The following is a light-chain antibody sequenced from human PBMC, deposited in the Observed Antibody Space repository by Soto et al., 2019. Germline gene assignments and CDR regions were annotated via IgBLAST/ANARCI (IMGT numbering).Light chain of an antibody. V-gene: IGKV3-11*01. CDR1: QSVSSY. CDR2: DAS. Sequence: EIGLTQSPAPLFLSPGEKAPPPCRASQSVSSYLAWYQQKPGQAPRLLIYDASNRATGIPARFSGSGSGTDFTLTISSLEPEDFAVYYCQQRSNWPQITFGQGTRLEIK. CDR3: QQRSNWPQIT. J-gene: IGKJ5*01.